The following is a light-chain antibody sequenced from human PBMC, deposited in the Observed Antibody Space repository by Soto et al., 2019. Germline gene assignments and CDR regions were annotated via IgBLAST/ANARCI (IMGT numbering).Light chain of an antibody. CDR3: QQYFSYPLT. J-gene: IGKJ4*01. CDR1: QTISYTSINKTY. CDR2: CAS. V-gene: IGKV4-1*01. Sequence: DIVMTQSPDSLAVSLGERATISCKSSQTISYTSINKTYLAWYQQRPGQPPKLLIYCASIRGSGVPDRLSGSGFGTDFTLTISSLQTEDVAVYYCQQYFSYPLTFGGGTKVEVK.